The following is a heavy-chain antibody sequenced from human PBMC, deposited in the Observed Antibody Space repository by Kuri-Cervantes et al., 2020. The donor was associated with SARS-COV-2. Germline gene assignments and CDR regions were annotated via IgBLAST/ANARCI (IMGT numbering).Heavy chain of an antibody. CDR3: ARQMVSSITIFGVVITRNWFDP. D-gene: IGHD3-3*01. V-gene: IGHV4-39*01. J-gene: IGHJ5*02. CDR1: GGSISSSSYY. Sequence: GSLRLSCTVSGGSISSSSYYWGWIRQPTGKGLEWIGSIYYSGSTYYNPSLKSRVTISVDTSKNQFSLKLSSVTAADTAVYYCARQMVSSITIFGVVITRNWFDPWGQGTLVTVSS. CDR2: IYYSGST.